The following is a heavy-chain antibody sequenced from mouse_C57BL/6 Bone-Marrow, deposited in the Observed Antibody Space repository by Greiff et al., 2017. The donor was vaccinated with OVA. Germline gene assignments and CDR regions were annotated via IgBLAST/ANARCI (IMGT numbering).Heavy chain of an antibody. CDR1: GYTFTSYW. CDR3: AIYYDYDGY. D-gene: IGHD2-4*01. J-gene: IGHJ2*01. V-gene: IGHV1-52*01. CDR2: IDPSDSVP. Sequence: QVQLQQPGAELVRPGSSLKLSCKASGYTFTSYWMHLVKQRPIQGLEWIGIIDPSDSVPHYHQKFKDKATFTVDNSSSTAYMQLSSLTSEDSAVYYCAIYYDYDGYWGQGTTRTVSS.